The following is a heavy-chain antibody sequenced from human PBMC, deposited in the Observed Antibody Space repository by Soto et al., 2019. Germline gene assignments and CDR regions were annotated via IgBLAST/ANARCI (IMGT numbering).Heavy chain of an antibody. J-gene: IGHJ4*02. CDR1: GYTLTELS. CDR3: ATETYCSSTSCHTGSIDY. V-gene: IGHV1-24*01. CDR2: FDPEDGET. D-gene: IGHD2-2*02. Sequence: EASVKVSCKVSGYTLTELSMHWVRQAPGKGLEWMGGFDPEDGETIYAQKFQGRVTMTEDTSTDTAYMELSSLRSEDTAVYYCATETYCSSTSCHTGSIDYWGQGTLVTVSS.